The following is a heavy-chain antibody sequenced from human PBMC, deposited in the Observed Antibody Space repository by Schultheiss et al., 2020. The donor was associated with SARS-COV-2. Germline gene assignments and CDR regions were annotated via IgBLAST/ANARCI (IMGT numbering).Heavy chain of an antibody. Sequence: GGSLRLSCAASRFTFSSYAMHWVRQAPGKGLEWLSYISSSGRTIYYADSVKGRFTISRDNAKKSLYLQMNSLRVEDTAVYYCARLGAGGDDPIDFWGQGTLVTVSS. V-gene: IGHV3-48*03. CDR1: RFTFSSYA. D-gene: IGHD3-16*01. J-gene: IGHJ4*02. CDR2: ISSSGRTI. CDR3: ARLGAGGDDPIDF.